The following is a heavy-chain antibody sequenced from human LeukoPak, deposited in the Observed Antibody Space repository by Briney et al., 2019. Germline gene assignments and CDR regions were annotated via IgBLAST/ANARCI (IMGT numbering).Heavy chain of an antibody. J-gene: IGHJ4*02. CDR3: ARARYSSGCWDY. D-gene: IGHD6-19*01. CDR1: GFTFSDHY. CDR2: TRNKANSYTT. Sequence: QSGGSLRLSCAASGFTFSDHYMDWVRQAPGKGLEWVGRTRNKANSYTTEYAASVKGRFTISRDDSKNSLYLQMNSLKTEDTAVYYCARARYSSGCWDYWGQGTLVTVSS. V-gene: IGHV3-72*01.